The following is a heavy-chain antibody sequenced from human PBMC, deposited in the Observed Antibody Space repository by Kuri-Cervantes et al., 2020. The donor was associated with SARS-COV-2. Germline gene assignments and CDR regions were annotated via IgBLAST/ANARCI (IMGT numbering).Heavy chain of an antibody. J-gene: IGHJ4*02. D-gene: IGHD3-3*01. Sequence: ASVKVSCKASGYTFTSYDINWVRQATGQGLEWMGWMNPNSGNTGYAQKFQGRVTMTRNTSISTAYMELSSLRSDDTAVYYCARDAYYDFWSGYECDYWGQGTLVTVSS. V-gene: IGHV1-8*02. CDR3: ARDAYYDFWSGYECDY. CDR1: GYTFTSYD. CDR2: MNPNSGNT.